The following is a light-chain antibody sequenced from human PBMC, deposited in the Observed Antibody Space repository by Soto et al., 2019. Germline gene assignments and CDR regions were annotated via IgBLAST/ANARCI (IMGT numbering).Light chain of an antibody. V-gene: IGKV3-20*01. CDR1: QSVSSSY. CDR3: QQYDSSLGK. CDR2: GAS. J-gene: IGKJ1*01. Sequence: EIVLTQSPSTLSSSPGERATLSCRASQSVSSSYLAWYQQKPGQAPRLLNSGASIRATGIPYRFSGSGSGTDFTLTISSLQPEDFAVYYCQQYDSSLGKFGRGTKVDIK.